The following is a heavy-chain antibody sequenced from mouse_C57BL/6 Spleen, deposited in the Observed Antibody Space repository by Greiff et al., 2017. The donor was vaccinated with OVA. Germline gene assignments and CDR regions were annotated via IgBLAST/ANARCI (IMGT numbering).Heavy chain of an antibody. CDR2: IDPETGGT. CDR1: GYTFTDYE. Sequence: VQLKESGAELVRPGASVTLSCKASGYTFTDYEMHWVKQTPVHGLEWIGAIDPETGGTAYNQKFKGKAILTADKSSSTAYMELRSLTSEDSAVYYCTRPYYYGSTYYFDYWGQGTTLTVSS. CDR3: TRPYYYGSTYYFDY. D-gene: IGHD1-1*01. V-gene: IGHV1-15*01. J-gene: IGHJ2*01.